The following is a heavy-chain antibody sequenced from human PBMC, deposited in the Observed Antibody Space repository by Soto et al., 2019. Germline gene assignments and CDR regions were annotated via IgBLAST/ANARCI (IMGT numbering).Heavy chain of an antibody. V-gene: IGHV3-30-3*01. Sequence: GGSLRLSCAASGFTFSSYAMHWVRQAPGKGLEWVAVISYDGSNKYYADSVKGRFTISRDNSKNTLYLQMNSLRAEDRAVYYCARELLLGGEARDAFDIWGQGTMVTVSS. CDR1: GFTFSSYA. J-gene: IGHJ3*02. CDR2: ISYDGSNK. D-gene: IGHD2-21*01. CDR3: ARELLLGGEARDAFDI.